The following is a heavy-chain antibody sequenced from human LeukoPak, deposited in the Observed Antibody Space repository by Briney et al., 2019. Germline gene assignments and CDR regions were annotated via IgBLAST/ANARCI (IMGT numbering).Heavy chain of an antibody. V-gene: IGHV5-51*01. CDR3: ARHPISSSWHPDYYYGMDV. CDR1: GCGFTSYW. J-gene: IGHJ6*02. D-gene: IGHD6-13*01. CDR2: IYTGESDT. Sequence: GSLKISSKGSGCGFTSYWSGWGRRKPGKGVGWMGIIYTGESDTRYSASFEGQVTISADKSISTAYLQWSSLKASDTAMYYCARHPISSSWHPDYYYGMDVWGQGTTVTVSS.